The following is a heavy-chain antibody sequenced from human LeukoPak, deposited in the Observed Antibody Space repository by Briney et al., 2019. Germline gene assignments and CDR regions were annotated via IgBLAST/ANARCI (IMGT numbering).Heavy chain of an antibody. Sequence: GGSLRLSRAASGFTFSSYAMTWVRQAPGKGLEWVSAISGSGDSTYYADSVKGRFTISRDNSRNTLYLQMNSLRAEDTAVYYCARSGLSRFGFWGQGTLVTVSS. V-gene: IGHV3-23*01. CDR2: ISGSGDST. D-gene: IGHD2/OR15-2a*01. J-gene: IGHJ4*02. CDR1: GFTFSSYA. CDR3: ARSGLSRFGF.